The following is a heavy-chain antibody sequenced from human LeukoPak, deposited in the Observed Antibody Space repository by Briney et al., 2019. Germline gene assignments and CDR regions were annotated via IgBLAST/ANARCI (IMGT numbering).Heavy chain of an antibody. J-gene: IGHJ6*03. Sequence: GASVKVSCKASGYTFTGYYMHWVRQAPGQGLEWMGGIIPIFGTANYAQKFQGRVTITADESTSTAYMELSSLRSEDTAVYYCARVRMTVGATKAYYYYYMDVWGKGTTVTVSS. D-gene: IGHD1-26*01. CDR2: IIPIFGTA. CDR1: GYTFTGYY. CDR3: ARVRMTVGATKAYYYYYMDV. V-gene: IGHV1-69*13.